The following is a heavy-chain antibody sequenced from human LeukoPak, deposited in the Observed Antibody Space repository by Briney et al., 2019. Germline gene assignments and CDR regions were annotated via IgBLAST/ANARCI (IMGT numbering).Heavy chain of an antibody. V-gene: IGHV4-34*01. Sequence: SETLSLTCAVYGGSFSGYYWGWIRQPPGKGLEWIGEINHSGSTNYNPPLKSRVTISVDTSKNQFSLKLSSVTAADTAVYYCATTPTVTTHFFDYWGQGTLVTVSS. D-gene: IGHD4-17*01. CDR2: INHSGST. CDR3: ATTPTVTTHFFDY. J-gene: IGHJ4*02. CDR1: GGSFSGYY.